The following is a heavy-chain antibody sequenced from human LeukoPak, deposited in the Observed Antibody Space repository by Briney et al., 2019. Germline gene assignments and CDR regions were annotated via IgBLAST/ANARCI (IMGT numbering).Heavy chain of an antibody. CDR1: EFPFSSYG. J-gene: IGHJ4*02. CDR2: IRYDENTK. V-gene: IGHV3-30*02. CDR3: AKENTRDGYRHFHY. Sequence: QSGGSLRLSCTASEFPFSSYGMQWVRQAPGKGLEWVACIRYDENTKYYADSVKGRFTVSRDNSENTPFLQMNSLRAEDTAVYYCAKENTRDGYRHFHYWGQGTLVTVSS. D-gene: IGHD5-24*01.